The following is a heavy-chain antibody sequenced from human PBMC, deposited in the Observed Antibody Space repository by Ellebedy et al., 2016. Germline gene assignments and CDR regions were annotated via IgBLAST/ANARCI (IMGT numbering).Heavy chain of an antibody. CDR3: ARDGSEWSRDV. D-gene: IGHD3-3*01. CDR2: IVFSGTAA. CDR1: ELNFGNYF. V-gene: IGHV3-21*06. J-gene: IGHJ4*02. Sequence: GESLKISXTASELNFGNYFMSWVRQAPGKGLEWVATIVFSGTAAYYSDSAKGRFIISRDNVKNLVFLQMNSLRVEDTAVYYCARDGSEWSRDVWGQGTLVTVSS.